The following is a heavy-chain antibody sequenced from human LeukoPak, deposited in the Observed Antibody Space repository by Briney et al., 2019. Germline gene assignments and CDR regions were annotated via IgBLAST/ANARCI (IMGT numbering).Heavy chain of an antibody. CDR3: ARAPTYYYDSSGYYYDS. D-gene: IGHD3-22*01. CDR1: GYTFTGYY. V-gene: IGHV1-2*06. J-gene: IGHJ4*02. Sequence: ASVKVSCKASGYTFTGYYMHWERQAPGQGLEWMGRIYPNSGGTNYAQKFQGRATMTRDTSISTAYMELSRLRSDDTAVYYCARAPTYYYDSSGYYYDSWGQGTLVTVSS. CDR2: IYPNSGGT.